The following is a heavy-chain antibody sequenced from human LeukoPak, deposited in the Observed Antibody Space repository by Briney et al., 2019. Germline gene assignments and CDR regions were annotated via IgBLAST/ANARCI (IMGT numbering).Heavy chain of an antibody. D-gene: IGHD1-20*01. CDR1: GYTFTSYS. V-gene: IGHV1-18*01. CDR3: ARDFSITGTTSYNWFDP. J-gene: IGHJ5*02. CDR2: ISAYNGNT. Sequence: ASVKVSCKASGYTFTSYSISWVRQAPGQGLEWMGWISAYNGNTNYAQKLQGRVTMTTDTSTSTAYMELRSLRSDDTAVYYCARDFSITGTTSYNWFDPWGQGTLVTVSS.